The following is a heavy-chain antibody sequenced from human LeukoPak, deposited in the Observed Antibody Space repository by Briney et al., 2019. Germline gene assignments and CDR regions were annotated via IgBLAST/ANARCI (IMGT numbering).Heavy chain of an antibody. CDR1: GFTFSSYS. CDR2: ISSSSSYI. D-gene: IGHD6-19*01. J-gene: IGHJ4*02. CDR3: ARASSGFLFVIDY. V-gene: IGHV3-21*01. Sequence: GGSLRLSCAASGFTFSSYSMNWVRQAPGKGLGWVSSISSSSSYIYYADSVKGRFTISRDNAKNSLYLQMNSLRAEDTAVYYCARASSGFLFVIDYWGQGTLVTVSS.